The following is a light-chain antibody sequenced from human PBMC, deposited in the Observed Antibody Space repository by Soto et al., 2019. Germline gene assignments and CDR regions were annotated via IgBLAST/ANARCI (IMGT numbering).Light chain of an antibody. CDR3: QQYGSSPRIT. J-gene: IGKJ5*01. Sequence: EIVLTQSPGTLSLSPGERATLSCRASQRVGSTYLSWYQHKPGQAPRLLIYGASSRATGIPDRFSGSGSGTDFTLTISRLEPEDCAVYYCQQYGSSPRITFGQGTRLEIK. CDR2: GAS. CDR1: QRVGSTY. V-gene: IGKV3-20*01.